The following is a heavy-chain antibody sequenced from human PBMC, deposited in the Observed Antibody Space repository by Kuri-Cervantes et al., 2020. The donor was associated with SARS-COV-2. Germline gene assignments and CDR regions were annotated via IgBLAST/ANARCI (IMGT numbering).Heavy chain of an antibody. D-gene: IGHD3-9*01. V-gene: IGHV3-23*01. Sequence: GGSLSLSCAASGFTFTSYAMSWVRPGPGKGLEWVSAISGSGGSTHYADSVKGRFTISRDNSKNTLYLQMNSLRAEDTAVYYCAKDGLVSSDIFDYWGQGTLVT. J-gene: IGHJ4*02. CDR1: GFTFTSYA. CDR3: AKDGLVSSDIFDY. CDR2: ISGSGGST.